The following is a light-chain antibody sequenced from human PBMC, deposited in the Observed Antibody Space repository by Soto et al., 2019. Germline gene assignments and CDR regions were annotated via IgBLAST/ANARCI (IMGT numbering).Light chain of an antibody. CDR3: RQYNNWPPWK. Sequence: EIVWTQSLGTLSLSPVERATLSCRASQSVSSSYLAWYQQNLGQAPRLLIFGASTRATGIPARFSGSGSATEFTLTISSLQSEDFAVYYCRQYNNWPPWKCGQGTKGDIK. V-gene: IGKV3-15*01. CDR2: GAS. J-gene: IGKJ1*01. CDR1: QSVSSSY.